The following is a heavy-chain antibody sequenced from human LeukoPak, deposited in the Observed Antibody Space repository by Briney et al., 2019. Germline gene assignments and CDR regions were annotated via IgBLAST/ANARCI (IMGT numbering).Heavy chain of an antibody. Sequence: GRSLRLSCAASGFTFSSYAMHWVRQAPGKGLEWVAVISYDGSNNYYADSVKGRFTISRDNSKNTLYLQMNSLRAEDTAVYYCSRALRYFDWLLFPAQGYYYGMDVWGQGTTVTVSS. CDR1: GFTFSSYA. D-gene: IGHD3-9*01. CDR3: SRALRYFDWLLFPAQGYYYGMDV. V-gene: IGHV3-30*04. J-gene: IGHJ6*02. CDR2: ISYDGSNN.